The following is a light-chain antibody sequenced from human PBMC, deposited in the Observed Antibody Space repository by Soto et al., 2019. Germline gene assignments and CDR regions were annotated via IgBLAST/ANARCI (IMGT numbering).Light chain of an antibody. CDR3: MQALQSPRT. CDR2: LGS. Sequence: DVVMTQSPLSLPVTPGEPASISCRSSQRLLHSNGHNYLDWYVQKPGQSPQLLIYLGSNRASGVPDRFSGSGSGTDFTLKISRVEAEDVGGYYCMQALQSPRTFGQGTKLEIK. CDR1: QRLLHSNGHNY. J-gene: IGKJ2*01. V-gene: IGKV2-28*01.